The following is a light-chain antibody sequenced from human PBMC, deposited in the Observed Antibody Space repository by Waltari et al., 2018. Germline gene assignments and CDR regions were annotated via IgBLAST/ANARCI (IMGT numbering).Light chain of an antibody. CDR3: QAWDSSTAWV. V-gene: IGLV3-1*01. Sequence: SYELTQPPSVSVSPGQTASITCSGDKLGDKYACWYQQKPGQSPVLVIYQDSKRPSGLPERFAASNAGNTATLTISGTQAMDEADYYCQAWDSSTAWVFGGGTKLTVL. CDR1: KLGDKY. CDR2: QDS. J-gene: IGLJ2*01.